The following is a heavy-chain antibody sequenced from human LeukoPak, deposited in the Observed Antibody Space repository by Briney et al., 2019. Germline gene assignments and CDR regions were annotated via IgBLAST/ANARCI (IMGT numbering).Heavy chain of an antibody. CDR2: ISSSSSTI. J-gene: IGHJ4*02. CDR1: GFTFSSYI. CDR3: VLPDLD. Sequence: GGSLRLSCAASGFTFSSYIMNWVRQAPGKGLEWVSYISSSSSTIYYADSVKGPFTTSRDNAKNSLYLQTSSLRAEDTAVYYCVLPDLDWGQGTLVTVSS. V-gene: IGHV3-48*01.